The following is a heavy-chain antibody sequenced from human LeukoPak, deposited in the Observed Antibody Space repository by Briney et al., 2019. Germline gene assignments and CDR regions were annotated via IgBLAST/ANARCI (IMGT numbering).Heavy chain of an antibody. Sequence: GGSLRLSCAASGFTFSSYAMSWVRQAPGKGLEWVSAISGSGGSTYYANSVKGRSTISRDNSKNTLYLQMNSLRAEDTAVYYCANHFSSGGNYFDYWGQGTLVTVSS. J-gene: IGHJ4*02. CDR2: ISGSGGST. D-gene: IGHD6-19*01. CDR1: GFTFSSYA. CDR3: ANHFSSGGNYFDY. V-gene: IGHV3-23*01.